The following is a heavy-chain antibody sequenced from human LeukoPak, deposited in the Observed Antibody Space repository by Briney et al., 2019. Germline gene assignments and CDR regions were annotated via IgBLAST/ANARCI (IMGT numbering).Heavy chain of an antibody. V-gene: IGHV3-11*01. J-gene: IGHJ6*03. D-gene: IGHD6-19*01. CDR2: ISSSGSTI. CDR1: GFTFSDYY. CDR3: ARVAYSSGWVPLYYMDV. Sequence: PGGSLRLSCAASGFTFSDYYMSWIRQAPGKGLEWVSYISSSGSTIYYADSVKGRFTISRDNAKNSLYLQMNSLRAEDTAVYYCARVAYSSGWVPLYYMDVWGKGTTVTISS.